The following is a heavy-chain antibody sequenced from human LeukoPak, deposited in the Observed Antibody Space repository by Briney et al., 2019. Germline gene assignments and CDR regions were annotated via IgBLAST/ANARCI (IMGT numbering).Heavy chain of an antibody. Sequence: ASVKVSCKVSGYTLTELSMHWVRQAPGKGLEWMGGFDPEDGETIYAQKFLGRVTMTEDTSTDTAYMELSSLRSEDTAVYYCATPRSSGWYFDYWGQGTLVTVSS. V-gene: IGHV1-24*01. CDR3: ATPRSSGWYFDY. CDR1: GYTLTELS. D-gene: IGHD6-19*01. J-gene: IGHJ4*02. CDR2: FDPEDGET.